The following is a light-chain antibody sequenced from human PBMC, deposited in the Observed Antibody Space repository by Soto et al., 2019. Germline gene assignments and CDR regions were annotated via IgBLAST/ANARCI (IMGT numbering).Light chain of an antibody. Sequence: EKVMTQSPATLSVSPGERATLSCRASLSVRSNLAWYQQKPGQAPRLLIYGASTRATGIPARFSGSGSGTEFTLTISSLQSEDFAVYYCQDYDNWPLTFGGGTKVDIK. V-gene: IGKV3-15*01. J-gene: IGKJ4*01. CDR3: QDYDNWPLT. CDR1: LSVRSN. CDR2: GAS.